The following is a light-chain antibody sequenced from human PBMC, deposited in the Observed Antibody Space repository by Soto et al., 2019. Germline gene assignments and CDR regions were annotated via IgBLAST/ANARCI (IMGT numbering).Light chain of an antibody. CDR1: QSVSSN. J-gene: IGKJ1*01. Sequence: EFVLTQSPGTLSFSPGERATLSCRASQSVSSNLAWYQQKPGQAPRLLIYGASTRATGIPARFSGSGSGTEFTLTISSLQSEDFAVYYCQQYNNWPLTFGQGTKVDIK. CDR3: QQYNNWPLT. V-gene: IGKV3-15*01. CDR2: GAS.